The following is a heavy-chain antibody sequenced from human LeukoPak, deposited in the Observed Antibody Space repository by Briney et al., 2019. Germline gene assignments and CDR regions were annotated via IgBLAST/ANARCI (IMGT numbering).Heavy chain of an antibody. J-gene: IGHJ5*01. D-gene: IGHD2-2*01. CDR1: GFTFSSYS. CDR2: ISSSSSYI. CDR3: AKGSELPAAIRGNWFDS. V-gene: IGHV3-21*04. Sequence: GGSLRLSCAASGFTFSSYSMNWVRQAPGKGLEWVSSISSSSSYIYYADSVKGRFTISRDNAKNSLYLQMNSLRAEDTALYYCAKGSELPAAIRGNWFDSWGQGTLVTVSS.